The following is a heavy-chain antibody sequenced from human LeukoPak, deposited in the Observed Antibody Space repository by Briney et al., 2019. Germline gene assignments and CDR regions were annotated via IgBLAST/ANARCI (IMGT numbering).Heavy chain of an antibody. CDR2: ISAGADST. CDR3: ARGAYGDYDS. Sequence: PGGSLRLSCAASTFTFSSYAMSWVRQAPGQGLEWVSAISAGADSTNYAVSVQGRFTISRDNSKNTLFLQMSGLRAEDTAVYFCARGAYGDYDSWGQGTLVTVSS. J-gene: IGHJ5*01. V-gene: IGHV3-23*01. CDR1: TFTFSSYA. D-gene: IGHD4-17*01.